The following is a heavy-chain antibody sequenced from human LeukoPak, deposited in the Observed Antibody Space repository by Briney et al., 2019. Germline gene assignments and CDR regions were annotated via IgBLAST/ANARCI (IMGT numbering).Heavy chain of an antibody. V-gene: IGHV1-2*06. D-gene: IGHD3-10*01. CDR1: GYTFTGYY. CDR2: INPNSGGT. J-gene: IGHJ4*02. Sequence: GASVKVSCKASGYTFTGYYMHWVRQAPGQGLEWMGRINPNSGGTNYAQKFQGRVTMTRDTSISTAYMGLSRLRSDDTAVYYCATHTPITMVRGVMISWGQGTLVTVSS. CDR3: ATHTPITMVRGVMIS.